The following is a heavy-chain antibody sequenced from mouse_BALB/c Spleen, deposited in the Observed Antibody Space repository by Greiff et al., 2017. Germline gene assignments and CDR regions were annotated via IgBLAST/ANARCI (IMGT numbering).Heavy chain of an antibody. CDR3: ARRDYGNYGFAY. J-gene: IGHJ3*01. V-gene: IGHV2-2*02. CDR1: GFSLTSYG. Sequence: QVQLKESGPGLVQPSQSLSITCTVSGFSLTSYGVHWVRQSPGKGLEWLGVIWSGGSTDYNAAFISRLSISKDNSKSQVFFKMNSLQANDTAIYYCARRDYGNYGFAYWGQGTLVTVSA. D-gene: IGHD2-1*01. CDR2: IWSGGST.